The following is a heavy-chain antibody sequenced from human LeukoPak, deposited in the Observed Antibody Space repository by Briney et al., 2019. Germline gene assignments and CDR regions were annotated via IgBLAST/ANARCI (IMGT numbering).Heavy chain of an antibody. CDR3: ARDLSGIFDP. V-gene: IGHV6-1*01. J-gene: IGHJ5*02. CDR1: GDSVSGNRPA. Sequence: SQTLSLTCAISGDSVSGNRPAWNWIRQSASRGLEWLGRTYYRSKWYSDYAISVKSRITINPDTSKNQFSLQLNSVTPEDTAVYYCARDLSGIFDPWGQGTLVTVSS. D-gene: IGHD3-10*01. CDR2: TYYRSKWYS.